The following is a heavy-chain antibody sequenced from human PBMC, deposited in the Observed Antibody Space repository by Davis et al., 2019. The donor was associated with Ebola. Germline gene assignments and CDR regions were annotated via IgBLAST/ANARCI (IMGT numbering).Heavy chain of an antibody. V-gene: IGHV2-70*04. D-gene: IGHD6-19*01. CDR3: AQTDSTGYFYFDY. J-gene: IGHJ4*02. CDR1: GFSFSSRGMR. CDR2: IDSDDNK. Sequence: SGPTLVTPTQTLTLTCTFSGFSFSSRGMRVSWIRQPPGKALEWLARIDSDDNKFYRPSLKNRLTISKVSSKNQVVLTMTNMDPVDTATYYCAQTDSTGYFYFDYWGQGTLVTVSS.